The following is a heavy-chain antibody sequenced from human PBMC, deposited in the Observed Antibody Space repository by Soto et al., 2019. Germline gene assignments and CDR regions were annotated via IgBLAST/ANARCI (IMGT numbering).Heavy chain of an antibody. D-gene: IGHD3-3*01. V-gene: IGHV2-5*02. Sequence: QITLNESGPTQVKPRQTLTLTCTFSGFSLTTSGVGVGWIRQSPEKAPEGLALIYWDDDKRYSPSLKSRLTITKDTTKNQVVLTMADLDPADTATYYCAHRVLRTVFGLVTTTAIYFDFWGQGTPVAVSS. J-gene: IGHJ4*02. CDR2: IYWDDDK. CDR3: AHRVLRTVFGLVTTTAIYFDF. CDR1: GFSLTTSGVG.